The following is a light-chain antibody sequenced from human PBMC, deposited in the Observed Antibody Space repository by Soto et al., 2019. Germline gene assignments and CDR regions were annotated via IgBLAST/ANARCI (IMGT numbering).Light chain of an antibody. CDR1: SSDVGGYKY. CDR2: DVS. V-gene: IGLV2-14*01. J-gene: IGLJ1*01. CDR3: TSYRSSSALYV. Sequence: QSAPTQPASVSGSPGQSITISCTGTSSDVGGYKYVSWYQQHPGKAPKLMIFDVSNRPSGVSNRFSGSKSGNTASLNISGLQAEDEADYYCTSYRSSSALYVFGTGTKVTVL.